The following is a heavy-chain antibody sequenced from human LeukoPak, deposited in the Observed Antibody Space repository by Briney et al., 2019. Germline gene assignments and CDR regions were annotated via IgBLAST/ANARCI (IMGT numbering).Heavy chain of an antibody. CDR2: IYYSGST. D-gene: IGHD3-10*01. CDR3: ARQLLSHYYYGMDV. CDR1: GGSISSYY. V-gene: IGHV4-59*08. J-gene: IGHJ6*02. Sequence: PSETLSLTCTVSGGSISSYYWSWIRQPPGKGLEWIGYIYYSGSTNYNPSLKSRVTISVDTSKNQFSLNLSSVTAADTAVYYCARQLLSHYYYGMDVWGQGTTVTVSS.